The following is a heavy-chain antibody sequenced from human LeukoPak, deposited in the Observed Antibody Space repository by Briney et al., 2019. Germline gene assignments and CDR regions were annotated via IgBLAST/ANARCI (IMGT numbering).Heavy chain of an antibody. D-gene: IGHD6-19*01. V-gene: IGHV4-39*01. CDR1: GGSISSSSYY. CDR2: IYYSGST. J-gene: IGHJ3*02. Sequence: SETLSLTCTVSGGSISSSSYYWGWLRQPPGKGLEWIGSIYYSGSTYYNPSLKSRVTISVDTSKNQFSLKLSSVTAADTAVYYCASGSGWMSRDAFDIWGQGTMVTVSS. CDR3: ASGSGWMSRDAFDI.